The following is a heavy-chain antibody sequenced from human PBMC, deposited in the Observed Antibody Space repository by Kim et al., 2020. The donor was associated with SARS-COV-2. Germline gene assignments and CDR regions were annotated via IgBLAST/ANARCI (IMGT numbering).Heavy chain of an antibody. CDR3: ARVIWGSYRYTDY. Sequence: ASVKVSCKPSGYTFTKYTINWVRQAPGQGLEWMGWINTDTGNPTYAQGFTGRFVLSLDTSVSTAYLQINSLKAEDTALYYCARVIWGSYRYTDYWGQGTLVTVSS. V-gene: IGHV7-4-1*02. CDR1: GYTFTKYT. CDR2: INTDTGNP. D-gene: IGHD3-16*02. J-gene: IGHJ4*02.